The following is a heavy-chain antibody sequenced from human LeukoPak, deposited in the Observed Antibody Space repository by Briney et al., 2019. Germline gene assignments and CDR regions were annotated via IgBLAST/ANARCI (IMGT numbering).Heavy chain of an antibody. J-gene: IGHJ4*02. CDR3: ARLTHRSGHSRNLDY. V-gene: IGHV4-61*02. D-gene: IGHD1-14*01. CDR1: GGSISSGSYY. CDR2: IYTSGST. Sequence: SQTLSLTCTVSGGSISSGSYYWSWIRQPAGKGLEWIGRIYTSGSTNYNPSLKSRVTISVDTSKNQFSLNLSSVTAADTAGYYCARLTHRSGHSRNLDYWGQGTLVTVSS.